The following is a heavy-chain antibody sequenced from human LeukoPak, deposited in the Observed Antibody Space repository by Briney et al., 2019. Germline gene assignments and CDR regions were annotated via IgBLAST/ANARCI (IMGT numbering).Heavy chain of an antibody. D-gene: IGHD6-13*01. CDR1: GGSFSGYY. CDR2: INHSGGT. V-gene: IGHV4-34*01. J-gene: IGHJ5*02. CDR3: ARVLAAAGNNWFDP. Sequence: SETLSLTCAVYGGSFSGYYWSWIRQPPGKGLEWIGEINHSGGTKYNPSLKSRVTISVDTSKNQFSLKLSSVTAADTAMYYCARVLAAAGNNWFDPWGQGTLVTVSS.